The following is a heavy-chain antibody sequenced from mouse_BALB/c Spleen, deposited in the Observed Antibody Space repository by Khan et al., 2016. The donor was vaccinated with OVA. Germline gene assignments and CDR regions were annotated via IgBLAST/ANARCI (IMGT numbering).Heavy chain of an antibody. V-gene: IGHV3-2*02. Sequence: EVQLVESGPGLVKPSQSLSLTCTVTGYSITSNYAWNWIRQFPGNKLEWMGYISYSGTTSYNPSLQSRISLTRDTSKNQFFLQLNSVTTEDTATYYCARGNYYGYAMDYWGPGTSGTVSS. CDR2: ISYSGTT. CDR3: ARGNYYGYAMDY. J-gene: IGHJ4*01. D-gene: IGHD1-1*01. CDR1: GYSITSNYA.